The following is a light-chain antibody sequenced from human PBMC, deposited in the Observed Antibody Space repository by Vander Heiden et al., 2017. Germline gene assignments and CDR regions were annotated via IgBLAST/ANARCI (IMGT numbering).Light chain of an antibody. CDR1: QSVSSY. CDR3: QHRSNWPPYT. V-gene: IGKV3-11*01. Sequence: EIVLTQSPATLSLSPGERASLSCRASQSVSSYLGWYQQKPGQAPSLLIYDASNRATGIPARFSGSGYGTDFTLNISSREPEDFAVYYCQHRSNWPPYTFGQGTKLEIK. J-gene: IGKJ2*01. CDR2: DAS.